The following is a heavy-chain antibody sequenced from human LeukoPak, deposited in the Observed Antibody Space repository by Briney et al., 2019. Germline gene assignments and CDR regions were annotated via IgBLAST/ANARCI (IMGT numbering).Heavy chain of an antibody. CDR3: ATLDYYDTKNDY. D-gene: IGHD3-22*01. CDR2: SIPIFGTA. V-gene: IGHV1-69*05. Sequence: ASVKVSCKASGGTFISYAISWGRQAPGQGEERMGGSIPIFGTANYAQKFQGRGKIITEETTRTDYTEQSSLRSEDTAVYYCATLDYYDTKNDYWGQGTLVTVSS. CDR1: GGTFISYA. J-gene: IGHJ4*02.